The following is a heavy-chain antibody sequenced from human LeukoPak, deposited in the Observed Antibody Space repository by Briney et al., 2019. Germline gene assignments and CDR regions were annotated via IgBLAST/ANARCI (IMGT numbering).Heavy chain of an antibody. D-gene: IGHD1-1*01. J-gene: IGHJ6*02. CDR1: GYTFSGYY. V-gene: IGHV1-2*02. Sequence: ASVEVSCKASGYTFSGYYMHWVRQAPGQGLEWMGWINPNSGGTKYAQKFQGRVTMTRDTSISTAYMELSRLRSDDTAVYYCARVRKGSYNTFYGMDVWGQGTTVTVSS. CDR2: INPNSGGT. CDR3: ARVRKGSYNTFYGMDV.